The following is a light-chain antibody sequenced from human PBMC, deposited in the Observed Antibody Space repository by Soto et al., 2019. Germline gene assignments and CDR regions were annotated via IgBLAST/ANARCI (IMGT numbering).Light chain of an antibody. V-gene: IGKV3-15*01. J-gene: IGKJ4*01. CDR3: QQYDNWPPLT. CDR1: QSVSSN. Sequence: EIVMTQSPATLSLSPGERATLSCRASQSVSSNLAWYQQKPGQAPRLLIYGASTRATGVPARFSGSGSGTEFTLTISTLQSEDFAVYYCQQYDNWPPLTFGGGNKV. CDR2: GAS.